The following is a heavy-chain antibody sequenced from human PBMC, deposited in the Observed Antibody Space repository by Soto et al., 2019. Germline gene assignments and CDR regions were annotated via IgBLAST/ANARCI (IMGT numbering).Heavy chain of an antibody. D-gene: IGHD2-21*02. J-gene: IGHJ6*02. Sequence: SETLSLTCAVSGGYISSSNWWSWVRQPPGKGLEWIGEIYHSGSTNYNPSLKSRVTISVDKSKNQFSLKLSSVTAADTAVYYCARVLGDLAYCGGDCRGNYYGMDVWGQGTTVTVSS. CDR1: GGYISSSNW. CDR2: IYHSGST. CDR3: ARVLGDLAYCGGDCRGNYYGMDV. V-gene: IGHV4-4*02.